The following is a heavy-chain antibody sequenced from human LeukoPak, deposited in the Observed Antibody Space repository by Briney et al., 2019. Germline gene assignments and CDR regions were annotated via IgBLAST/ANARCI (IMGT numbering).Heavy chain of an antibody. CDR3: AREGVFPKAFDI. CDR1: GYTFTSYD. J-gene: IGHJ3*02. CDR2: MNPNSGNT. Sequence: ASVKVSCKASGYTFTSYDINWVRQATGQGLEWMGWMNPNSGNTGYAQKFQGRVTITRNTSISTAYMELSSLRSEDTAVYYCAREGVFPKAFDIWGQGTMVTVSS. D-gene: IGHD3-16*01. V-gene: IGHV1-8*03.